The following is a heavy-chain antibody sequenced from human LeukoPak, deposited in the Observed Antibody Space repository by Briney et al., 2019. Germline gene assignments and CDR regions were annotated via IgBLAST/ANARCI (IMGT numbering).Heavy chain of an antibody. Sequence: SETLSLTCAVYGGSFSGYYWSWIRQPPGKGLEWIGEINHSGSTNYNPSLKSRVTISVDTSKNQFSLKLSSVTAADTAVYYCARKQGGQLVNTRRWFDPWGQGTLVTVSS. D-gene: IGHD6-13*01. V-gene: IGHV4-34*01. CDR1: GGSFSGYY. CDR3: ARKQGGQLVNTRRWFDP. J-gene: IGHJ5*02. CDR2: INHSGST.